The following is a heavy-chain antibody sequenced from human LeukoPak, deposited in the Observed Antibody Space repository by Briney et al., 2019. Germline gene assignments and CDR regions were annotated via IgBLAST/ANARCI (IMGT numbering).Heavy chain of an antibody. D-gene: IGHD3-10*01. Sequence: GGSLRLSCAPSGFTFSNYGMHWVRQAPGKGLEWVAFIPYDGTNKYYADSVKGRFTISRDNSKNTLYLQMNNLRAADTALYYCVQGTRRGAITMVRGVIGKSYYFDSWGQGTLVTVSS. V-gene: IGHV3-30*02. CDR2: IPYDGTNK. CDR3: VQGTRRGAITMVRGVIGKSYYFDS. J-gene: IGHJ4*02. CDR1: GFTFSNYG.